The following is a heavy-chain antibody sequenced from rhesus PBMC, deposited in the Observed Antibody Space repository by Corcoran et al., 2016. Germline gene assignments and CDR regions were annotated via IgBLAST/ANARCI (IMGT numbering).Heavy chain of an antibody. CDR1: GFTFDDYA. CDR3: AKERYWDWLLSNHGGGSLDV. V-gene: IGHV3-201*01. Sequence: EVQLVESGGGVVQPGGSLRLSCAASGFTFDDYAMPWVRQATGKGLEWVSGISWRGGSTYYADSVKGRFTISRDNAKNSLYLQMGSLRAEDTALYYCAKERYWDWLLSNHGGGSLDVWGRGVLVTVSS. CDR2: ISWRGGST. D-gene: IGHD3-3*01. J-gene: IGHJ5-2*02.